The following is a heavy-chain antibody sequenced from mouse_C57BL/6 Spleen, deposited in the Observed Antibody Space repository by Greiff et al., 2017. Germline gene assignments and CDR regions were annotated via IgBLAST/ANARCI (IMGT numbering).Heavy chain of an antibody. CDR3: TRVDYGSSYGFAC. CDR1: GYTFTSYW. D-gene: IGHD1-1*01. V-gene: IGHV1-5*01. J-gene: IGHJ3*01. CDR2: IYPGNSDT. Sequence: EVQLQQSGTVLARPGASVKMSCKTSGYTFTSYWMHWVKQRPGQGLEWIGAIYPGNSDTSYNQKFKGKAKLTAVTSASTAYMELSSLTNEDSAVYYCTRVDYGSSYGFACWGQGTLVTFSA.